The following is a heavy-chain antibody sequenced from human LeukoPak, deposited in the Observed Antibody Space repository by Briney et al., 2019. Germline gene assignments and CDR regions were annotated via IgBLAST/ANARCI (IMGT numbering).Heavy chain of an antibody. V-gene: IGHV4-34*01. J-gene: IGHJ3*01. CDR2: INDSGGT. D-gene: IGHD3-22*01. CDR1: GGSLSGYY. Sequence: PSETLSLTCAVYGGSLSGYYWSWIRPPPGKGLEWIGEINDSGGTNYNPYLKSRVTISLDTPKNQFSLKLTSMTAADTAVYYCARAPYLSSGSWGQGILVAVSS. CDR3: ARAPYLSSGS.